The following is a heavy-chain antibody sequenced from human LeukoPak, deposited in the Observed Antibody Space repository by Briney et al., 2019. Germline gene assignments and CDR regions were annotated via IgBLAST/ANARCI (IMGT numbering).Heavy chain of an antibody. CDR2: IGGSGGKT. Sequence: GGSLRLSCAASGLTFNRNAISWVRQAPGKGLEWVSTIGGSGGKTFYADSVKGRFTISRDNSKNMVHLQMNSLTGEDTALYYCVRRGDASSGWGDHDFWGQGALVTVSS. CDR1: GLTFNRNA. J-gene: IGHJ4*02. CDR3: VRRGDASSGWGDHDF. V-gene: IGHV3-23*01. D-gene: IGHD6-19*01.